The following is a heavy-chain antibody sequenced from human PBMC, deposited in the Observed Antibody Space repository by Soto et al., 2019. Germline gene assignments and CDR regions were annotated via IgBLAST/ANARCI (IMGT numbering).Heavy chain of an antibody. J-gene: IGHJ3*02. CDR3: ARPRVYPTDALRRGAFDI. CDR1: GCTFSSYA. D-gene: IGHD2-8*01. Sequence: SVKVSFKASGCTFSSYAISWVRQAPGQGLEWMGGIIPIFGTANYAQKFQGRVTITADESTSTAYMELSSLRSEDTAVYYCARPRVYPTDALRRGAFDIWGQGTMVTVS. V-gene: IGHV1-69*13. CDR2: IIPIFGTA.